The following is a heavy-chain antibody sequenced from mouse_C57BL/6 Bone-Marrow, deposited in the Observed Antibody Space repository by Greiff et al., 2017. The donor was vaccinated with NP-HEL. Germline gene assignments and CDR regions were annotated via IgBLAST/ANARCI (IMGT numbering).Heavy chain of an antibody. CDR2: IRSKSSNYAT. V-gene: IGHV10-3*01. Sequence: EVKLVESGGGLVQPKGSLKLSCAASGFTFNTYAMHWVRQAPGKGLEWVARIRSKSSNYATYYADSVKDRFTISRDDSQSMLYLQMNNLKTEDTAMYYCVRDGTYDGYLYYYAMDYWGQGTSVTVSS. CDR3: VRDGTYDGYLYYYAMDY. CDR1: GFTFNTYA. D-gene: IGHD2-3*01. J-gene: IGHJ4*01.